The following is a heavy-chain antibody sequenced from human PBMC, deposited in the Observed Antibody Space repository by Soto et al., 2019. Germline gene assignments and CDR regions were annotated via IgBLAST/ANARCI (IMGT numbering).Heavy chain of an antibody. CDR1: GFTFSSYA. J-gene: IGHJ4*02. CDR2: ISYDGSNK. CDR3: ARAGYSSWSYADY. D-gene: IGHD6-13*01. Sequence: QVQLVESGGGVVQPGRSLRLSCAASGFTFSSYAMHWVRQAPGKGLEWVAVISYDGSNKYYADSVKGRFTISRDNSKNTLYLQMNSLRAEDTAVYYCARAGYSSWSYADYWGQGTLVTVSS. V-gene: IGHV3-30-3*01.